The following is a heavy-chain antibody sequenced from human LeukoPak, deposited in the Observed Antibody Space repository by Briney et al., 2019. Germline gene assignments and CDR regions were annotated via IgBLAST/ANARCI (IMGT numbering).Heavy chain of an antibody. CDR3: AREGQLGLDN. CDR1: GHTLTVHY. Sequence: GASVKVSCKASGHTLTVHYIHWVRQGPGQGLEWLGWITPHSGDTHYAQKYQGRLTMTSDTSISTGYMELSMLQFDDTAVYYCAREGQLGLDNWGQGTLVTVSS. J-gene: IGHJ1*01. V-gene: IGHV1-2*02. D-gene: IGHD1-1*01. CDR2: ITPHSGDT.